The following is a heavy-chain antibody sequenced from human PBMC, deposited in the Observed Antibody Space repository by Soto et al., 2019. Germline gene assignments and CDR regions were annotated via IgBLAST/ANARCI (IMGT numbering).Heavy chain of an antibody. J-gene: IGHJ3*02. CDR3: ALRRSWYYFDGSGAFGI. CDR2: IYWDDDK. D-gene: IGHD3-22*01. Sequence: QITLKESGPTLVKPTQTLTLTCTFSVFSLSTSGVGVRWIRQPPGKALEWLALIYWDDDKRYSPSLKGRLTITKEASKSQVVIKMTNMDPVDTATCYCALRRSWYYFDGSGAFGIWGQGTMVTVSS. CDR1: VFSLSTSGVG. V-gene: IGHV2-5*02.